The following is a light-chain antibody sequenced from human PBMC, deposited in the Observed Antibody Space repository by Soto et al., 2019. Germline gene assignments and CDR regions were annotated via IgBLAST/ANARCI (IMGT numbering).Light chain of an antibody. J-gene: IGKJ1*01. CDR3: QQYNSYPRT. CDR2: AAS. V-gene: IGKV1-16*01. CDR1: QDIGSS. Sequence: DLQMTQSPSSLSVSVGDRVTITCRASQDIGSSLGWFQQKPGKAPKPLIYAASTLQVGVPSRFSSSGSGTDFILTISSLQPEDFATYYCQQYNSYPRTFGQGTKVEIK.